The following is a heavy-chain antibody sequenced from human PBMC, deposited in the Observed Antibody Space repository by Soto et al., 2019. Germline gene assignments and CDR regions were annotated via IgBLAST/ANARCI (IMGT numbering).Heavy chain of an antibody. CDR1: GFTFSSYG. CDR2: ISYDGSNK. V-gene: IGHV3-30*18. Sequence: QVQLVESGGGVVQPGRSLRLSCAASGFTFSSYGMHWVRQAPGKGLEWVAVISYDGSNKYYADSVKGRFTISRDNSKNTLYLQMNSLRAEDTAVYYCAKEDLRQQLATTFDYWAQGTLVTVSS. CDR3: AKEDLRQQLATTFDY. J-gene: IGHJ4*02. D-gene: IGHD6-13*01.